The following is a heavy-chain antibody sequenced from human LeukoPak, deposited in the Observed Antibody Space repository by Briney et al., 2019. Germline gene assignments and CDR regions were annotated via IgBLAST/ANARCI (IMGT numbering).Heavy chain of an antibody. V-gene: IGHV1-69*13. D-gene: IGHD3-10*01. CDR2: IIPTFGTA. J-gene: IGHJ6*02. CDR3: ARLPMVRGLNYYGMDV. Sequence: SVKVSCKASGGTFSSYAISCVRQAPGQGLEWMGGIIPTFGTANYAQKFQGRVTITADESTSTAYMELSSLRSEDTAVYYCARLPMVRGLNYYGMDVWGQGTTVTVSS. CDR1: GGTFSSYA.